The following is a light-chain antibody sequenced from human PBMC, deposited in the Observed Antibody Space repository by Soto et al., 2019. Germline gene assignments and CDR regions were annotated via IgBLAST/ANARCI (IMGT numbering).Light chain of an antibody. V-gene: IGKV1-5*01. J-gene: IGKJ1*01. CDR1: QSISNW. CDR2: HAS. CDR3: QQYNSYS. Sequence: IPINQPPSAVPASVVDRVTITCRASQSISNWLAWYQQKPGTAPKLLIYHASTLESGVPSRFSVSGSGTEFTLTISSLQPDDLATYYCQQYNSYSFGQGTKVDIK.